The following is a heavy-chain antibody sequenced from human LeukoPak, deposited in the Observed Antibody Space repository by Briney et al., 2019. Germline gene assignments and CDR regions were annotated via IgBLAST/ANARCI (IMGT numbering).Heavy chain of an antibody. V-gene: IGHV1-69*01. CDR3: ASLLSSRPDY. Sequence: GSSVKVSCKASGGTFSSYAISWVRQAHGQGREWMGGIIPIFGTANYAQKFQGRVTITADESTSTAYMELSSLRSEDTAVYYCASLLSSRPDYWGQGTLVTVSS. D-gene: IGHD2-15*01. J-gene: IGHJ4*02. CDR2: IIPIFGTA. CDR1: GGTFSSYA.